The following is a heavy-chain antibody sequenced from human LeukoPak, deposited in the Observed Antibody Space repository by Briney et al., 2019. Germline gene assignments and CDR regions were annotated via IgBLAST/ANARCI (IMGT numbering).Heavy chain of an antibody. CDR1: NYSISNGHY. CDR3: ARVGSRERWLQLNDAFDI. CDR2: IYYSGST. D-gene: IGHD5-24*01. Sequence: SETLSLTCTVSNYSISNGHYWGWIRQPPGKGLEWIGYIYYSGSTNYNPSLKSRVTISVDTSKNQFSLKLSSVTAADTAVYYCARVGSRERWLQLNDAFDIWGQGTMVTVSS. J-gene: IGHJ3*02. V-gene: IGHV4-59*11.